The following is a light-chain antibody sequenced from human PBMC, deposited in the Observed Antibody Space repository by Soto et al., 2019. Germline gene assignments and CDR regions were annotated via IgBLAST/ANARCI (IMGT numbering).Light chain of an antibody. CDR3: QQRSNWHPIT. J-gene: IGKJ5*01. V-gene: IGKV3D-11*01. Sequence: EIVLTQSPATLSLSPGERATLSCRASQGVSSYLAWYQQKPGQAPRPLIYDASNRATGIPARFSGSGPGTDFTLTISSLEPEDFAVYYCQQRSNWHPITFGQGTRLEIK. CDR2: DAS. CDR1: QGVSSY.